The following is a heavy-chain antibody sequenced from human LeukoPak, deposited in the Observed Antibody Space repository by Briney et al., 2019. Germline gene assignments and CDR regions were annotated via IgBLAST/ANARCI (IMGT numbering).Heavy chain of an antibody. V-gene: IGHV1-3*01. CDR2: INAGNGNT. Sequence: ASVKVSCIASGYTFTSYAMHWVRQAPGQRLEWMGWINAGNGNTKYSQKFQGRVTITRDTSASTAYMELSSLRSEDTAVYYCAREDIVVSSYGMDVWGQGTTVTVSS. J-gene: IGHJ6*02. CDR3: AREDIVVSSYGMDV. CDR1: GYTFTSYA. D-gene: IGHD2-15*01.